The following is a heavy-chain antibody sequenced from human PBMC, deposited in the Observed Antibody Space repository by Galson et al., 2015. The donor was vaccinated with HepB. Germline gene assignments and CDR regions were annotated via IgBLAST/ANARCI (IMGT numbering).Heavy chain of an antibody. V-gene: IGHV1-69*13. Sequence: SVKVSCKASGGTFSSYAISWVRQAPGQGLEWMGGIIPIFGTANYAQKFQGRVTIPADESTSTAYMELSSLRSEYTAVYYCARDPRSSVGAFDIWGQGTMVTVSS. CDR1: GGTFSSYA. CDR3: ARDPRSSVGAFDI. CDR2: IIPIFGTA. D-gene: IGHD1-26*01. J-gene: IGHJ3*02.